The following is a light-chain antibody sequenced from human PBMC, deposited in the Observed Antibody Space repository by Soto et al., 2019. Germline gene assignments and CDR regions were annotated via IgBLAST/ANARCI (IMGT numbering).Light chain of an antibody. V-gene: IGKV3-20*01. CDR2: GAS. J-gene: IGKJ1*01. CDR1: QIVSSSY. Sequence: LTQSPGPLYLSPGERATLSCRASQIVSSSYLAWYQQKPGQAPRLLIYGASSRATGIPDRFSGSGSGTDFTLTISRLEPEDFAVYYCQQYGSSPKTFGQGTKVDIK. CDR3: QQYGSSPKT.